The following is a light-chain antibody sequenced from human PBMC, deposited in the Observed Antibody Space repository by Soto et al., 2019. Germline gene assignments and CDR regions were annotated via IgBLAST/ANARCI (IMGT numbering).Light chain of an antibody. CDR2: EVT. CDR1: SGDIGSYNR. J-gene: IGLJ1*01. V-gene: IGLV2-14*01. Sequence: QSALTQPASVSGSPGQSITISCTGTSGDIGSYNRVSWYQQHPGKAPKLIIYEVTDRPSGVSNRFSGSKSSNTASLTISGLQDADEAEYCCRSYTTISTRGCVLGTGTEVTVL. CDR3: RSYTTISTRGCV.